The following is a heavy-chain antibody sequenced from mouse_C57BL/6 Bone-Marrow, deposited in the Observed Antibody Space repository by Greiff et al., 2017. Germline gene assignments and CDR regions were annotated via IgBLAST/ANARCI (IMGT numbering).Heavy chain of an antibody. CDR1: GFTFSDYG. CDR2: ISSGSSTI. V-gene: IGHV5-17*01. J-gene: IGHJ2*01. D-gene: IGHD2-3*01. CDR3: ARRHGYYAYYFDY. Sequence: EVQVVESGGGLVKPGGSLKLSCAASGFTFSDYGMHWVRQAPEKGLEWVAYISSGSSTIYYADTVKGRFTISRDNAKNTLFLQRTRLRSEDTAMYYCARRHGYYAYYFDYWGQGTTLTVSS.